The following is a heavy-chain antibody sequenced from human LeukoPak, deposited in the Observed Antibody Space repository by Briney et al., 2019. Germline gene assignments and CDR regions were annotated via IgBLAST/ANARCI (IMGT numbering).Heavy chain of an antibody. D-gene: IGHD6-6*01. CDR1: RFTVSNNY. V-gene: IGHV3-20*04. CDR3: ARGSIAARPVYFDY. J-gene: IGHJ4*02. Sequence: PGGSLRLSCAASRFTVSNNYMSWVRQAPGKGLEWVSGINWNGGSTGYADSVKGRFTISRDNAKNSLYLQMNSLRAEDTALYYCARGSIAARPVYFDYWGQGTLVTVSS. CDR2: INWNGGST.